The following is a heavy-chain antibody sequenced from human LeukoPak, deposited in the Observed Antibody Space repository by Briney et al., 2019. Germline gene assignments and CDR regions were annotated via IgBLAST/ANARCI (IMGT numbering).Heavy chain of an antibody. CDR3: ARDNRVDGSFDY. J-gene: IGHJ4*02. V-gene: IGHV3-48*03. CDR1: GFTFSTYE. D-gene: IGHD5-12*01. Sequence: GGSLRLSCAASGFTFSTYEMNWVRRAPGGGLEGVSYISSSGSTIYYADSVKGRFTISRDNAKSSLYLQMNSLRAEDTAVYYCARDNRVDGSFDYWGQGTLVTVSS. CDR2: ISSSGSTI.